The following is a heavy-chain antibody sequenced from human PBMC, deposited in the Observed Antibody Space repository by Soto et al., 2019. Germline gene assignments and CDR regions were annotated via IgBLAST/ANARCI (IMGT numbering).Heavy chain of an antibody. CDR2: IGIGSSTK. CDR1: GFTFRNYG. V-gene: IGHV3-48*01. D-gene: IGHD3-22*01. J-gene: IGHJ3*01. Sequence: GGSLRPSCAASGFTFRNYGMNWVRQAPGKGLEWVSYIGIGSSTKYYADSVKGRFTISRDNAKNSLYLQMNSLRAEDTAVYYCARDQLYYNDISGRPLNAFDVWGQGTMVTVSS. CDR3: ARDQLYYNDISGRPLNAFDV.